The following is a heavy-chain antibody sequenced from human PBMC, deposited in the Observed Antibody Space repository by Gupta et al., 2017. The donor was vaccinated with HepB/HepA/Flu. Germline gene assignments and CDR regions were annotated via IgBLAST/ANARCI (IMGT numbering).Heavy chain of an antibody. CDR1: GFSLSTSGVG. J-gene: IGHJ3*02. V-gene: IGHV2-5*01. CDR2: IYWNDDK. CDR3: AHVLLGTYYYDSSGYQDAFDI. Sequence: QITLKESGPTLVKPTQTLTLTCTFSGFSLSTSGVGVGWLRQPPGTALEWLALIYWNDDKRYSPSLKSRLTITKDTSKNQVVLTMTNMDPVDTATYYCAHVLLGTYYYDSSGYQDAFDIWGQGTMVTVSS. D-gene: IGHD3-22*01.